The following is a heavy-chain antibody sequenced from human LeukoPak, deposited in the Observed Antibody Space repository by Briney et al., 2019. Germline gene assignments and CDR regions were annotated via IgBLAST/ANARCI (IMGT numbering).Heavy chain of an antibody. CDR2: ISSSGSTI. CDR1: GFTFRSYE. J-gene: IGHJ6*01. CDR3: ARDGAYGSGSYYSPNTPNYYFYGMDV. Sequence: PGGSLRLSCAASGFTFRSYEMNWVRQAPGKGLEWVSYISSSGSTIYYADSVKGRFTISRDNAKNSLYLQMNGLRAEDTAVCYCARDGAYGSGSYYSPNTPNYYFYGMDVWGQGTTVTVS. V-gene: IGHV3-48*03. D-gene: IGHD3-10*01.